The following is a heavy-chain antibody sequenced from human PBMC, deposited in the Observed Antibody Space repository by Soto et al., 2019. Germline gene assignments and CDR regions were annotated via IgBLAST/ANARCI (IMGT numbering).Heavy chain of an antibody. J-gene: IGHJ5*02. CDR1: GYTFTSYG. CDR3: ARVRFLERLFGNWFAP. CDR2: ISAYNGNT. D-gene: IGHD3-3*01. V-gene: IGHV1-18*01. Sequence: ASVPVSCKASGYTFTSYGISWVRQAPGQGLEWMGWISAYNGNTNYAQKLQGRVTMTTDTSTSTAYMELRSLRSDDTAVYYCARVRFLERLFGNWFAPWGQGTLVTVSS.